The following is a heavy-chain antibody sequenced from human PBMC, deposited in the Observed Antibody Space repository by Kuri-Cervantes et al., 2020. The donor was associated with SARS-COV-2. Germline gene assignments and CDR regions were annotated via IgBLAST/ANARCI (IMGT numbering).Heavy chain of an antibody. D-gene: IGHD7-27*01. J-gene: IGHJ5*02. CDR2: IKQDGSEK. CDR1: GFTFSSYW. Sequence: GRSLRLSCAAPGFTFSSYWMSWVRQAPGKGLEWVANIKQDGSEKYYVDSVKGRFTISRDNAKNSLYLQMNSLRAEDTAVYYCARDRELGTRGTNWFDPWGQGTLVTVSS. V-gene: IGHV3-7*01. CDR3: ARDRELGTRGTNWFDP.